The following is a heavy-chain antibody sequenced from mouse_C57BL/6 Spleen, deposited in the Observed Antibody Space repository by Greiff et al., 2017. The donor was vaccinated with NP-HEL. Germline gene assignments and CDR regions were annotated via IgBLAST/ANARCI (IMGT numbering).Heavy chain of an antibody. J-gene: IGHJ3*01. V-gene: IGHV1-50*01. D-gene: IGHD1-1*01. Sequence: QVQLQQSGAELVKPGASVKLSCKASGYTFTSYWMQWVKQRPGQGLEWIGEIDPSDSYTNYNQKFKGKATLTVDTSSSTAYMQLSSLTSEDSAVYYCAKYYYGIAYWGQGTLVTVSA. CDR1: GYTFTSYW. CDR2: IDPSDSYT. CDR3: AKYYYGIAY.